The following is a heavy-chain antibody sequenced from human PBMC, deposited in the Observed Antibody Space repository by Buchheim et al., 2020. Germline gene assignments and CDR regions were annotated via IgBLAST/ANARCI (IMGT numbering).Heavy chain of an antibody. Sequence: QVQLVESGGGVVQPGRSLRLSCAASGFTFSSYGMHWVRQAPGKGLEWVAVISYDGSNKYYADSVKGRCTIYRDTSKNTLYLQMNSLRAEDTAVYYCAKDPQASGDFWSGYSVDYWGQGTL. CDR2: ISYDGSNK. CDR1: GFTFSSYG. V-gene: IGHV3-30*18. D-gene: IGHD3-3*01. J-gene: IGHJ4*02. CDR3: AKDPQASGDFWSGYSVDY.